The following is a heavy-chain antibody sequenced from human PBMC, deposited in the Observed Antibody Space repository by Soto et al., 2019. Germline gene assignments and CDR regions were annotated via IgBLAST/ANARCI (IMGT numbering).Heavy chain of an antibody. J-gene: IGHJ4*02. CDR1: GFTFSSYA. Sequence: TGGSLRLSCAASGFTFSSYAMSWVRQAPGKGLEWVSAISGSGGSTYYADSVKGRFTISRDNSKNTLYLQMNSLRAEDTAVYYCAKDLAGGSSSAYWGQGTLVTVSS. CDR3: AKDLAGGSSSAY. CDR2: ISGSGGST. V-gene: IGHV3-23*01. D-gene: IGHD6-6*01.